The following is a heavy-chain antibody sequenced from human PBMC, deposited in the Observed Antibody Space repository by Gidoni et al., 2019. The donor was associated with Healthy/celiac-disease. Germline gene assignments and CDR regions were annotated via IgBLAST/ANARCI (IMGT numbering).Heavy chain of an antibody. CDR3: ARGWYLSATGNSSGWSDY. J-gene: IGHJ4*02. V-gene: IGHV4-34*01. Sequence: QVQQKQWGAGLLKPSETLSLTCAVDGGSFSGYDWGWIRQPPGKGLEWIGEINHSGSTTYNPSLKIRVPISVDTSKTQFSLKLSSVTAADTAVYYCARGWYLSATGNSSGWSDYWGQGTLVTVSS. D-gene: IGHD6-19*01. CDR1: GGSFSGYD. CDR2: INHSGST.